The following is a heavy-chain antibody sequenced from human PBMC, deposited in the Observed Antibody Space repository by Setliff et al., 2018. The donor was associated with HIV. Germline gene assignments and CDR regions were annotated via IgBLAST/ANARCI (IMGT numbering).Heavy chain of an antibody. CDR3: TKTLFSAVIRGDAFDI. V-gene: IGHV3-7*01. D-gene: IGHD2-21*01. Sequence: GGSLRLSCAASGFTFSSYWMSWVRQAPGKGLEWVANIKYDGSEKYYVGSVKGRFSISRDNAKNTLYLQMNSLRAEDTAVYYCTKTLFSAVIRGDAFDIWGRGTVVTVSS. CDR2: IKYDGSEK. J-gene: IGHJ3*02. CDR1: GFTFSSYW.